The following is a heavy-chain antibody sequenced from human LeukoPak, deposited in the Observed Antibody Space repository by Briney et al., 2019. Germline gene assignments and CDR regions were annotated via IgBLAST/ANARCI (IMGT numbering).Heavy chain of an antibody. CDR2: FSGIGVST. Sequence: PGGPLRLSCAALGLTFRGYAMGWFGRAPGKGREGVSVFSGIGVSTYYADSVKGRFPFSRDNSKNTLYLQMNSLRAEDTAVYYCDKDLLNYYASIDYWGQGTLVTVSS. J-gene: IGHJ4*02. V-gene: IGHV3-23*01. CDR3: DKDLLNYYASIDY. CDR1: GLTFRGYA. D-gene: IGHD3-22*01.